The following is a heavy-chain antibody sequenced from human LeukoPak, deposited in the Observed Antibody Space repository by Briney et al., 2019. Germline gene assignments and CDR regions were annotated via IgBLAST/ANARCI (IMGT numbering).Heavy chain of an antibody. Sequence: PSETLSLTCAVSGYSISSGYYWGWIRQPPGKGLEWIGSIYHSGSTYYNPSLKSRVTISVDTSKNQFSLKLSSVTAAYTAVYYCARQGGDFLSGPGYYFDYWGQGTLVTVSS. CDR2: IYHSGST. D-gene: IGHD3-3*01. V-gene: IGHV4-38-2*01. J-gene: IGHJ4*02. CDR1: GYSISSGYY. CDR3: ARQGGDFLSGPGYYFDY.